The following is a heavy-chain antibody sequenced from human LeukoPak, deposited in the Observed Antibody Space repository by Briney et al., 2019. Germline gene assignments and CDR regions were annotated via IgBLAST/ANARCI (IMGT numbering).Heavy chain of an antibody. CDR2: MNPNSGNT. CDR1: EYTFTSYD. D-gene: IGHD3-16*01. V-gene: IGHV1-8*01. J-gene: IGHJ4*02. CDR3: ARDVAWGRFSYYFDY. Sequence: GASVKVSCKASEYTFTSYDINWVRQATGQGLEWMGWMNPNSGNTVYAQKFQGWVTMTRDTSISTAYMELSRLRSDDTAVYYCARDVAWGRFSYYFDYWGQGTLVTVSS.